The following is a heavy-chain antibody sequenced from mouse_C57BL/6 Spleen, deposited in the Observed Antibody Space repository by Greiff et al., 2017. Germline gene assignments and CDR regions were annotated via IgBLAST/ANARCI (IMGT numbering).Heavy chain of an antibody. Sequence: EVNVVESGGGLVKPGGSLKLSCAASGFTFSSYGMSWVRQTPDKRLEWVATISSGGSYTYYPDSVKGRFTISRDNAKNTLYLQMSSLKSEDTAMYYCARQWNYAWFAYWGQGTLVTVSA. J-gene: IGHJ3*01. D-gene: IGHD1-1*01. CDR2: ISSGGSYT. CDR1: GFTFSSYG. CDR3: ARQWNYAWFAY. V-gene: IGHV5-6*03.